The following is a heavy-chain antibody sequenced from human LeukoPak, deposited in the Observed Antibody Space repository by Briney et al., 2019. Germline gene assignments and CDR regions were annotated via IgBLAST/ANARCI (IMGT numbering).Heavy chain of an antibody. CDR1: GFTFDDYG. CDR2: INWNGGST. Sequence: GGSLRLSCAASGFTFDDYGMSWVRHAPGKGLEWVSGINWNGGSTVYADSVKGRFTISRDNAKNSLYLQMNSLRAEDTAVYYCAKLAVGATLNWFDPWGQGTLVTVSS. J-gene: IGHJ5*02. D-gene: IGHD1-26*01. CDR3: AKLAVGATLNWFDP. V-gene: IGHV3-20*04.